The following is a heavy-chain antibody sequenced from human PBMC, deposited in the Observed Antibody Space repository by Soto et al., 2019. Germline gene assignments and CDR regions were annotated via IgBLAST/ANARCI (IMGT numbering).Heavy chain of an antibody. Sequence: LRLSCAASGFTFSSCWMSWVRQAPGKGLEWVANIKQDGSEKYYVDSVKGRFTISRDNAKNSVSLQMNTLRVEDTAVYYCAREDSIIIPAVSDFWGQGTLVTVSS. D-gene: IGHD2-2*01. V-gene: IGHV3-7*01. J-gene: IGHJ4*02. CDR2: IKQDGSEK. CDR1: GFTFSSCW. CDR3: AREDSIIIPAVSDF.